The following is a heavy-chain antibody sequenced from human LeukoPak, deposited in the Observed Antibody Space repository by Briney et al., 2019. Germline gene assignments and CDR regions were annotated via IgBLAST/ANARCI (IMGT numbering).Heavy chain of an antibody. V-gene: IGHV3-7*01. CDR2: IKQDGSEK. D-gene: IGHD3-3*01. J-gene: IGHJ4*02. Sequence: GGSLRLSCAASGFTVSNYWMSWVRQAPGKGLEWVANIKQDGSEKHYVDSVRGRFTISRDSARNSMYLQLNSLRAEDTAVYYCAKVGAGWTYAFDCWGQGTLVTVSS. CDR1: GFTVSNYW. CDR3: AKVGAGWTYAFDC.